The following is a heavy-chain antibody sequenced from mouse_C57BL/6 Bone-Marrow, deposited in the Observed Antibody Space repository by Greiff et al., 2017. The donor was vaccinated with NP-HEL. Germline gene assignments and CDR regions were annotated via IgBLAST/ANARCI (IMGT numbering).Heavy chain of an antibody. D-gene: IGHD1-1*02. V-gene: IGHV1-50*01. Sequence: QVQLKQPGAELVKPGASVKLSCKASGYTFTSYWMQWVKQRPGQGLEWIGEIDPSDSYTNYNQKFKGKATLTVDTSSSTAYMQLSSLTSEDSAVYYCARDYGKTWFAYWGQGTLVTVSA. CDR1: GYTFTSYW. CDR2: IDPSDSYT. CDR3: ARDYGKTWFAY. J-gene: IGHJ3*01.